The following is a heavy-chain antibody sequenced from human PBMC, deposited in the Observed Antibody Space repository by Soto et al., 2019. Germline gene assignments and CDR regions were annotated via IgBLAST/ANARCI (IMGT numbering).Heavy chain of an antibody. CDR3: ARDPRPVDIVVVPAAHDGMDV. Sequence: SVKVSCKASGGTFSSYAISWVRQAPGQGLEWMGGIIPIFGTANYAQKFQGRVTITADKSTSTAYMELSSLRSEDTAVYYCARDPRPVDIVVVPAAHDGMDVWGKGTTVTVSS. D-gene: IGHD2-2*01. CDR1: GGTFSSYA. CDR2: IIPIFGTA. J-gene: IGHJ6*04. V-gene: IGHV1-69*06.